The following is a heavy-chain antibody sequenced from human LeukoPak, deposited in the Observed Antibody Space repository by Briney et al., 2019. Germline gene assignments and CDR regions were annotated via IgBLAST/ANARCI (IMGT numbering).Heavy chain of an antibody. D-gene: IGHD3-22*01. CDR1: GGSFSSYA. V-gene: IGHV1-69*13. CDR3: ARYDSSGYYPNY. J-gene: IGHJ4*02. CDR2: IIPIFGTA. Sequence: SVKVSCKASGGSFSSYAISWVRQAPGQGLEWMGGIIPIFGTANYAQKFQGRVTITADESTSTAYMELSSLRSEDTAVYYCARYDSSGYYPNYWGQGTLVTVSS.